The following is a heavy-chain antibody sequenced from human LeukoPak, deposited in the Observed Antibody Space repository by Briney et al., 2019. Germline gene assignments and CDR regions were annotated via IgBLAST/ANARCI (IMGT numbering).Heavy chain of an antibody. CDR2: INHSGST. CDR1: GYSISSGYY. Sequence: SETLSLTCVVSGYSISSGYYWSWIRQPPGKGLEWIGEINHSGSTNYNPSLKSRVTISVDTSRNQFSLKLSSVTAADTAVYYCARGRFRVAGTYYFDYWGQGTLVTVSS. D-gene: IGHD6-19*01. J-gene: IGHJ4*02. V-gene: IGHV4-34*01. CDR3: ARGRFRVAGTYYFDY.